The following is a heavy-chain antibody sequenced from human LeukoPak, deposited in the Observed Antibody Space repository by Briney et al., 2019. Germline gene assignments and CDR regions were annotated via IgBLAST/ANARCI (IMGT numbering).Heavy chain of an antibody. CDR1: GFTFDDYA. CDR3: AREIVVVPAAPPGFDY. J-gene: IGHJ4*02. D-gene: IGHD2-2*01. V-gene: IGHV3-9*01. CDR2: ISWNSGSI. Sequence: GGSLRLSCAASGFTFDDYAMHWVRQAPGKGLGWVSGISWNSGSIGYADSVKGRFTISRDNAKNSPYLQMNSLRAEDTAVYYCAREIVVVPAAPPGFDYWGQGTLVTVSS.